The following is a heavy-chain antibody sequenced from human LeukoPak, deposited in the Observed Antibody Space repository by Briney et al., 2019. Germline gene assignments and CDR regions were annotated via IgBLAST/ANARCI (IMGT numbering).Heavy chain of an antibody. V-gene: IGHV3-21*05. CDR2: ISYSSSYI. D-gene: IGHD1-1*01. CDR3: AREVTGTLYYYYYMDV. CDR1: GFTFSSHS. J-gene: IGHJ6*03. Sequence: GGSLRLSCAASGFTFSSHSMNWVRQAPGKGLEWVSYISYSSSYIYYADSVKGRFTISRDNSKKTLYLQMNSLRAEDTAVYYCAREVTGTLYYYYYMDVRGKGTTVTVSS.